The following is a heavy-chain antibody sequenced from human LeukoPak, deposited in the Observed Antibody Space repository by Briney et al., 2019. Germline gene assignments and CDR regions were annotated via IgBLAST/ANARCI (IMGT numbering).Heavy chain of an antibody. CDR2: ISGSGDST. CDR1: GFTFSTYA. V-gene: IGHV3-23*01. J-gene: IGHJ6*03. D-gene: IGHD1-26*01. Sequence: GGSLRLACAASGFTFSTYAMSWVRQAPGKGLEWVSGISGSGDSTNYADSVRGRFTISRDNSKNTLYLQLNSLRVEDTAVYYCAKNRGAGSHYYYHMNVWGKGTMVTVSS. CDR3: AKNRGAGSHYYYHMNV.